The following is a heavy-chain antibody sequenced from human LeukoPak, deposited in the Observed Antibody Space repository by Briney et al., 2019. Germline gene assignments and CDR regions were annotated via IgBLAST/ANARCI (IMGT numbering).Heavy chain of an antibody. D-gene: IGHD6-25*01. CDR3: ARGGRLAYSNYYFDY. V-gene: IGHV4-30-4*08. Sequence: SQTLSLTCTVSGGSISSGDYYWSWIRQPPGKGLEWIGYIYYSGSTYYNPSLKSRVTISVDTSKNQFSLKLSSVTAADTAVYYCARGGRLAYSNYYFDYWGQGTLVTVSS. J-gene: IGHJ4*02. CDR2: IYYSGST. CDR1: GGSISSGDYY.